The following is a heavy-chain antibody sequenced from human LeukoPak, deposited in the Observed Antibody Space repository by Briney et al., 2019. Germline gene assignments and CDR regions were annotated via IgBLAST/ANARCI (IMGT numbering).Heavy chain of an antibody. CDR1: GGTFSSYA. V-gene: IGHV1-3*01. Sequence: ASVKVSCKASGGTFSSYAISWVRQAPGQGLEWMGWINAGNGNTKYSQKFQGRVTITRDTSASTAYMELSSLRSEDTAVYYCAGRGDYFIWGQGTLVTVSS. D-gene: IGHD4-17*01. J-gene: IGHJ4*02. CDR3: AGRGDYFI. CDR2: INAGNGNT.